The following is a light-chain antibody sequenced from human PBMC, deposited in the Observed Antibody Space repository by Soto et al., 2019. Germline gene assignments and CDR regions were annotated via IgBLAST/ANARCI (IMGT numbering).Light chain of an antibody. CDR3: SSFSSGTTLFV. J-gene: IGLJ2*01. CDR2: EVN. CDR1: NSDIGDWNY. V-gene: IGLV2-14*01. Sequence: QAALTQPASVSGSPGQSITISCTGANSDIGDWNYVSWYQQYPGKAPKVIIYEVNYRPSGVSYRFSGSKSGNTASLTISGLHAEYEADYYCSSFSSGTTLFVVGGGTKLTVL.